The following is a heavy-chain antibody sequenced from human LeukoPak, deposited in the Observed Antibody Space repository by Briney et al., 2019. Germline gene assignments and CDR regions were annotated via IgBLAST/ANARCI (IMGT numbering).Heavy chain of an antibody. V-gene: IGHV3-48*01. CDR3: AKDGYSSSWYFYYFDY. J-gene: IGHJ4*02. D-gene: IGHD6-13*01. CDR2: ISSSSSTI. Sequence: PGGSLRLSCAASGFTFSSYSMNWVRQAPGKGLEWVSYISSSSSTIYYADSVKGRFTISRDNAKNSLYLQMNSLRAEDTAVYYCAKDGYSSSWYFYYFDYWGQGTLVTVSS. CDR1: GFTFSSYS.